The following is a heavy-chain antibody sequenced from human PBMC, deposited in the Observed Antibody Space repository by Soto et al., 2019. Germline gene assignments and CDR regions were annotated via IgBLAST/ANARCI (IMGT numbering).Heavy chain of an antibody. CDR2: IYYSGST. J-gene: IGHJ6*03. CDR1: GGSISSYY. Sequence: TSETLSLTCTVSGGSISSYYWSWIRQPPGKGLEWIGYIYYSGSTNYNPSLKSRVTISVDTSKNQFSLKLSSVTAADTAVYYCARLNGKVVVAATRNYYYYYYMDVWGKGTTVTVSS. D-gene: IGHD2-15*01. V-gene: IGHV4-59*08. CDR3: ARLNGKVVVAATRNYYYYYYMDV.